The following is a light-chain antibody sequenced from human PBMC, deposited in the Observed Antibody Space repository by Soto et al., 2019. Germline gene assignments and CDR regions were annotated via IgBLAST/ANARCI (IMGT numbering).Light chain of an antibody. V-gene: IGLV4-69*01. CDR2: LNSDGSH. J-gene: IGLJ2*01. CDR3: QTWGTGIVV. CDR1: SGHSSYA. Sequence: QLVLTQSPSASASLGASVKLTCTLSSGHSSYAIAWHQQQPEKGPRYLMKLNSDGSHSKGDGIPDRFSGSSSGAERYLTISSRQSEDGADYYCQTWGTGIVVFGGGTQLTVL.